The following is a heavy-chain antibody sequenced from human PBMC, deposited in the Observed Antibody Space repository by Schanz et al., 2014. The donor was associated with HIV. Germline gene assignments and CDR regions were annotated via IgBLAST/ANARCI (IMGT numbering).Heavy chain of an antibody. Sequence: VQLVESGGGVVQPGRSLRLSCSVSGFNVRSNYMTWVRQAPGKGLEWVSLIFSGGDTFYADSVRGRFSISRDNSKNTLYLQINSLRAEDTAVYYCARGGIWEWDQPDFDYWGQGTLVTVSS. CDR1: GFNVRSNY. V-gene: IGHV3-66*02. CDR3: ARGGIWEWDQPDFDY. J-gene: IGHJ4*02. CDR2: IFSGGDT. D-gene: IGHD2-15*01.